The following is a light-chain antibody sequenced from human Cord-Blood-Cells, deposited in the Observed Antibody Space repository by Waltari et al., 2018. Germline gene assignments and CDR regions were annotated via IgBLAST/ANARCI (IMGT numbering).Light chain of an antibody. CDR1: QSVSSN. V-gene: IGKV3-15*01. Sequence: EIVMTQSPATLSVSPGERATLSCSASQSVSSNLAWYQQKPGQAPRLLIYGASTRSTSIAARSSGSGYGTEFTLTISSLQSEDFAVYDCQQYNNWPPMYSFGQGTKLEIK. J-gene: IGKJ2*03. CDR2: GAS. CDR3: QQYNNWPPMYS.